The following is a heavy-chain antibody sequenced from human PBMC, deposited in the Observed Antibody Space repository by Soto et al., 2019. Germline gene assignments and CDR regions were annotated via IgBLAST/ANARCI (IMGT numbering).Heavy chain of an antibody. CDR1: GFTFSGSA. CDR2: IRSKANSYAT. J-gene: IGHJ4*02. CDR3: TISGYSSGWDY. D-gene: IGHD6-19*01. V-gene: IGHV3-73*01. Sequence: PGGSLRLSCAASGFTFSGSAMHWVRQASGKGLEWVGRIRSKANSYATAYAASVKGRFTISRDDSKNTAYLQMNSLKTEDTAVYYCTISGYSSGWDYWGQGTLVTVSS.